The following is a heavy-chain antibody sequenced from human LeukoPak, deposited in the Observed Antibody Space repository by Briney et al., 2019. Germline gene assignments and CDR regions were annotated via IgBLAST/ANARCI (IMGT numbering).Heavy chain of an antibody. CDR1: GGSISSYY. CDR3: ASGTVTNFDY. Sequence: SETLSLTCTVSGGSISSYYWSWIRRPPGKGLEWIGYIHYSGSTNYNPSLKSRVTISVDTSKNQFSLKLSSVTAADTAVYYCASGTVTNFDYWGQGTLVTVSS. V-gene: IGHV4-59*01. D-gene: IGHD4-17*01. CDR2: IHYSGST. J-gene: IGHJ4*02.